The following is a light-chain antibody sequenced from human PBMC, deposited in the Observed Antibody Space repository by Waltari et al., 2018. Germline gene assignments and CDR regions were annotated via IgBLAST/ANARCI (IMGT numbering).Light chain of an antibody. CDR3: QSYDSSLNIYV. V-gene: IGLV1-40*01. CDR2: DDS. CDR1: PPNLGAGHA. J-gene: IGLJ1*01. Sequence: SVLTQPPSVPGAPGPGVTISCPGTPPNLGAGHALHSLQQLPGTPPKLLPHDDSNRPSGVPDRFSASKSGTSASLAITGLQADDEADYYCQSYDSSLNIYVFGTGTKVTVL.